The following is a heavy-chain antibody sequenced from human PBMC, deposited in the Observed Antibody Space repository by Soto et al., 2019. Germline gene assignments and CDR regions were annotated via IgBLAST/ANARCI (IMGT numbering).Heavy chain of an antibody. Sequence: QVQLVQSGAEVKKPGASVNVSCKASGYSFHTYAISWVRQAPGQGLEWVGWISGYNGNTNYAQKFKGRVTLTRDTSTKTAFMELRSLTGDDTAVYYCAREYGMDVWGQGTTVTVSS. CDR3: AREYGMDV. CDR1: GYSFHTYA. CDR2: ISGYNGNT. J-gene: IGHJ6*02. V-gene: IGHV1-18*01.